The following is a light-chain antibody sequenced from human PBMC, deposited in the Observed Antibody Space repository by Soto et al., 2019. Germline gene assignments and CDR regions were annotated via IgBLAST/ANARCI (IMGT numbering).Light chain of an antibody. J-gene: IGKJ1*01. CDR3: QQYNTWPWT. Sequence: EIVMTQSPATLSVSPGERATLSCRASQGIKDYLAWFQQKPGQAPRLLIYGASTRATAIQARFSGSGSGTEFTLSISSLQSEDFAVYYCQQYNTWPWTFGQGTKVETK. V-gene: IGKV3-15*01. CDR1: QGIKDY. CDR2: GAS.